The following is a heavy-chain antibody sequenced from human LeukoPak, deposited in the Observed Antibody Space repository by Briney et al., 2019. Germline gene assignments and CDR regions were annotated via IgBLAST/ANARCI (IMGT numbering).Heavy chain of an antibody. CDR2: ISYDGSNK. CDR3: ARDYHLYVLRYFDWFLSPGH. CDR1: GFTFSSYA. Sequence: PGGSLRLSCAASGFTFSSYAMHWVRQAPGKGLEWVAVISYDGSNKYYADSVKGRFTISRDNSKNTLYLQMNSLRAEDTAVYYCARDYHLYVLRYFDWFLSPGHWGQGTLVTVSS. J-gene: IGHJ4*02. D-gene: IGHD3-9*01. V-gene: IGHV3-30-3*01.